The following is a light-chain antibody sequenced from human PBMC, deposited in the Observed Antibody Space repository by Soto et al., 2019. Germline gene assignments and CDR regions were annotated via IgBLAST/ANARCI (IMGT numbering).Light chain of an antibody. V-gene: IGKV3-11*01. CDR1: QTVSRNN. J-gene: IGKJ1*01. CDR2: DAS. Sequence: IVLTQSTGTLSLSPGERATLSCRASQTVSRNNLVWYQQKPGQAPRLLIYDASNRATGIPARFSGSGSGTDFTLTISSLEPEDFAVYYCQQRSNWPPTFGQGTKVDNK. CDR3: QQRSNWPPT.